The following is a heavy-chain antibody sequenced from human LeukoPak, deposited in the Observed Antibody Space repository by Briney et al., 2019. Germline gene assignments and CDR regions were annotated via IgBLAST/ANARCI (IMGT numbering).Heavy chain of an antibody. J-gene: IGHJ5*02. Sequence: GGSLRLSCAASGFTFSSFTMTWVRQAPGKGLEWVSAIGGRGGSTYYADFLEGRFTIARDNSKDMVYLQMNSLKVEDTAIYYCGKEGGTWGQGTKVTVSS. CDR3: GKEGGT. CDR2: IGGRGGST. V-gene: IGHV3-23*01. CDR1: GFTFSSFT. D-gene: IGHD3-16*01.